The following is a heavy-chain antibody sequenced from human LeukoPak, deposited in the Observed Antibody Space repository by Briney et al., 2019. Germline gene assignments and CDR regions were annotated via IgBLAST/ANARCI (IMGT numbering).Heavy chain of an antibody. CDR2: IYHSGST. V-gene: IGHV4-4*02. J-gene: IGHJ5*02. D-gene: IGHD1-26*01. CDR3: ARVQRYSGSDADNWFDP. Sequence: SGTLSLTCAVSGGSISSSNWWSWVRQPPGKGLEWIGEIYHSGSTNYNPSLKSRVTISVDKSKNQFSLKLSSVTAADTAVYYCARVQRYSGSDADNWFDPWGQGTLVTVSS. CDR1: GGSISSSNW.